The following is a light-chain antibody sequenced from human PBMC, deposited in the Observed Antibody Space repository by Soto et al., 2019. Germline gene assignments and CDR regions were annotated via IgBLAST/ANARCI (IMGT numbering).Light chain of an antibody. CDR3: QQRSNWPPWT. Sequence: EIVLTQSPATLSLSPGERATPSCRASQSVSSYLAWSQQKPGQAPRLLIYDASNRATGIPARFSGSGSGTDFTLTISSLEPEDFAVYYCQQRSNWPPWTFGQGTKGDI. CDR1: QSVSSY. CDR2: DAS. J-gene: IGKJ1*01. V-gene: IGKV3-11*01.